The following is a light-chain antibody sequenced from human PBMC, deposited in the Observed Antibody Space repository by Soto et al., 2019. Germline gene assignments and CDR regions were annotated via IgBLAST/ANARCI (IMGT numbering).Light chain of an antibody. CDR3: QQFGSSPLT. V-gene: IGKV3-20*01. Sequence: EIVLTQSPGTLSVPPGEGVTLSCRASQSVRKNFLAWYQQKPGQAPRLLIHTASSRATGIPARFSGSASGTDFTLTISRLEPEDFAVYYCQQFGSSPLTFGGGARVEVK. CDR1: QSVRKNF. J-gene: IGKJ4*01. CDR2: TAS.